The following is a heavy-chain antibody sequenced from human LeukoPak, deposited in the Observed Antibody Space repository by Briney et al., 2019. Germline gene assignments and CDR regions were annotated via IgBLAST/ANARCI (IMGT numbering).Heavy chain of an antibody. CDR1: GYTFTKYG. CDR3: ARKKIEVVATYDY. V-gene: IGHV1-18*01. J-gene: IGHJ4*02. Sequence: ASVKVSCKASGYTFTKYGISWVRQAPGKGVEWVGWISAYSGHTDYAQKFQGRLTMTTDTSTSTAYMELRSLRSDDTAVYYCARKKIEVVATYDYWGQGTLVTVSS. D-gene: IGHD5-12*01. CDR2: ISAYSGHT.